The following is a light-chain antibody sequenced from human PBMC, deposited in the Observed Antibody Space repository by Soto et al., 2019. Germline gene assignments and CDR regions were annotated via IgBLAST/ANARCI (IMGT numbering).Light chain of an antibody. CDR3: PSYDISLSGYV. CDR2: GNS. V-gene: IGLV1-40*01. CDR1: SSNIGAGYD. Sequence: QSVLTQPPSVSGAPGQRVTISCTGSSSNIGAGYDVHWYQQLPGTAPKLLIYGNSNRPSGVPDRFSGSKSGTSASLAITGLQAEDEADYYCPSYDISLSGYVVGTGTKLTVL. J-gene: IGLJ1*01.